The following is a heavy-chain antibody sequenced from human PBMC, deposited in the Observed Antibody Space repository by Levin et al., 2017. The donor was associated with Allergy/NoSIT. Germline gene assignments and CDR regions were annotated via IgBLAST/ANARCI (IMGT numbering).Heavy chain of an antibody. CDR1: GFIFSSYA. CDR2: IWYEGNNK. Sequence: PGGSLRLSCAASGFIFSSYAMHWVRQAPGKGLEWVTIIWYEGNNKYYADSVKGRFTISRDNSKNMLYLQMNSLRTEDTAVYYCARSLGGTYCSGGHCYSGFDYWGQGTLVTVSS. V-gene: IGHV3-33*01. J-gene: IGHJ4*02. D-gene: IGHD2-15*01. CDR3: ARSLGGTYCSGGHCYSGFDY.